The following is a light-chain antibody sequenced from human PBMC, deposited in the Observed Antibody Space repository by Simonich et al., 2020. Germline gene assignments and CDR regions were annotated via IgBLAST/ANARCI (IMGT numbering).Light chain of an antibody. CDR2: DAS. Sequence: EIVLTQSPGTLSLSPGERATLSCRASQGVSSSYLAWYPQKPGLAPRLLIYDASSRATGIPDRFSGSGSGTDFTLTISRLEPEDCAVYYCQQYGSSRTFGQGTKVEIK. CDR3: QQYGSSRT. V-gene: IGKV3D-20*01. J-gene: IGKJ1*01. CDR1: QGVSSSY.